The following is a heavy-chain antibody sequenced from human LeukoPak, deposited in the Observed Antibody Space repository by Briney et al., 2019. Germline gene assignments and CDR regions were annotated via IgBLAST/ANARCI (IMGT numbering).Heavy chain of an antibody. D-gene: IGHD6-13*01. CDR2: FDPEDGET. CDR1: GYTLTELS. J-gene: IGHJ4*02. CDR3: ATAGGRSSSWLFDY. Sequence: ASVKVSCKVSGYTLTELSTHWVRQAPGKGLEWMGGFDPEDGETIYAQKFQGRVTMTEDTSTDTAYMELSSLRSEDTAVYYCATAGGRSSSWLFDYWGQGTLVTVSS. V-gene: IGHV1-24*01.